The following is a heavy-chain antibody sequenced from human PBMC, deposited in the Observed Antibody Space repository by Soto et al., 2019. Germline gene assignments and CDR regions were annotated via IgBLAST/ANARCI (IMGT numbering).Heavy chain of an antibody. J-gene: IGHJ5*02. Sequence: PGGSLRLSCAASGFTFSNAWMNWVRQAPGKGLEWVGRIKSKTDGGTTDYAAPVKGRFTISRDDSKNTLYLQMNSLKTEYTALYYCTTGRGYSYGYGEFDPWGQGTLVTVSS. CDR2: IKSKTDGGTT. V-gene: IGHV3-15*07. D-gene: IGHD5-18*01. CDR1: GFTFSNAW. CDR3: TTGRGYSYGYGEFDP.